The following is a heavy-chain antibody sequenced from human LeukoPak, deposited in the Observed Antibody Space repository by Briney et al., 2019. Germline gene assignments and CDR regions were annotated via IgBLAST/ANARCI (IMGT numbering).Heavy chain of an antibody. CDR2: IKQDGSEK. V-gene: IGHV3-7*01. Sequence: GGSLRLSCAASGYTFSSYAMSWVRQAPGKGLEWVANIKQDGSEKYYVDSVKGRFTISRDNAKNSLYLQMNSLRAEDTAVYYCARSSIAAARTYYYYMDVWGKGTTVTVSS. CDR1: GYTFSSYA. CDR3: ARSSIAAARTYYYYMDV. J-gene: IGHJ6*03. D-gene: IGHD6-13*01.